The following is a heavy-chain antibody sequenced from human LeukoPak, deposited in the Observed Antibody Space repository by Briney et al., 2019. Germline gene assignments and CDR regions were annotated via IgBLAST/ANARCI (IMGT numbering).Heavy chain of an antibody. D-gene: IGHD3-3*01. J-gene: IGHJ4*02. V-gene: IGHV4-59*01. CDR2: IYYSGST. CDR3: AREVGPLIGGFDY. Sequence: SGTLSLTCTVSGSSISSYYWSWIRQPPGKGLEWIGYIYYSGSTNYNPSLKSRVTISVDTSKNQFSLKLSSVTAADTAVYYCAREVGPLIGGFDYWGQGTLVTVSS. CDR1: GSSISSYY.